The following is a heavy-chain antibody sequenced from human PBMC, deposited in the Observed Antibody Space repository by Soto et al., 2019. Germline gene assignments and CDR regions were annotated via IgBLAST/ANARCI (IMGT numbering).Heavy chain of an antibody. D-gene: IGHD2-2*01. J-gene: IGHJ5*02. V-gene: IGHV4-59*01. Sequence: SETLSLTCTVSGGSISSYYWSWIRQPPGKGLEWIGYIYYSGSTNYNPSLKSRVTISVDTSKNQFSLKLSSVTAADTAVYYCARHIVVVPAAPGGNWFDPWGQGTLVTVSS. CDR3: ARHIVVVPAAPGGNWFDP. CDR1: GGSISSYY. CDR2: IYYSGST.